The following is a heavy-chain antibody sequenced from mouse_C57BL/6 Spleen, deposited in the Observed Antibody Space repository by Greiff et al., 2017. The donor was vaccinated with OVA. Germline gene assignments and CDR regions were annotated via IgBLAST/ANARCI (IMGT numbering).Heavy chain of an antibody. J-gene: IGHJ3*01. V-gene: IGHV5-4*01. CDR2: ISDGGSYT. D-gene: IGHD1-1*01. CDR1: GFTFSSYA. CDR3: ARDRDYYGSSPFAY. Sequence: EVKVEESGGGLVKPGGSLKLSCAASGFTFSSYAMSWVRQTPEKRLEWVATISDGGSYTYYPDNVKGRFTISRDNAKNNLYLQMSHLKSEDTAMYYCARDRDYYGSSPFAYWGQGTLVTVSA.